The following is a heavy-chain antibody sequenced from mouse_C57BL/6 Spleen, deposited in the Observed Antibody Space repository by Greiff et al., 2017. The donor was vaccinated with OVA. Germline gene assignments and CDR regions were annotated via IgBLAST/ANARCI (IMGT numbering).Heavy chain of an antibody. CDR1: GFNIKDYY. CDR2: LDPEDGDT. D-gene: IGHD2-5*01. Sequence: VHVKQSGAELVRPGASVKLSCTASGFNIKDYYMHWVKQRPEQGLEWIGRLDPEDGDTEYAPKFQGKATMTADTSSNTAYLQLSSLTSEDTAVYYCTTGGYSNYFYAMDYWGQGTSVTVSS. CDR3: TTGGYSNYFYAMDY. J-gene: IGHJ4*01. V-gene: IGHV14-1*01.